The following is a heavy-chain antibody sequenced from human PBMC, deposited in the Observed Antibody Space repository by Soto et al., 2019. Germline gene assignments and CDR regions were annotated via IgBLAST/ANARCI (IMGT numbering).Heavy chain of an antibody. J-gene: IGHJ4*02. V-gene: IGHV4-59*01. D-gene: IGHD1-1*01. CDR3: ARHYPIGNNWHYFVY. CDR2: IFYTGST. Sequence: ETLSLTCTVSDGSISSYYWGWIRQPPGKGLEWIGYIFYTGSTNYNPSLKSRVTISVDTSRNQFSLKLSSVTAADTAVYYCARHYPIGNNWHYFVYSGQGTLVTVSS. CDR1: DGSISSYY.